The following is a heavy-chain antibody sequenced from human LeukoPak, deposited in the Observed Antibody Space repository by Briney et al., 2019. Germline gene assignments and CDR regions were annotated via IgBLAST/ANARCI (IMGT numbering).Heavy chain of an antibody. CDR1: GGSFSSYA. J-gene: IGHJ6*03. D-gene: IGHD3-16*01. Sequence: SVKVSCKASGGSFSSYAISWVRQAPGQGLEWMGVIIPIFGTANYAQKFQGRVTITADESTSTAYMELSSLRSEDTAVYYCARGHDGDYYYYYYMDVWGKGTTVTVSS. V-gene: IGHV1-69*13. CDR2: IIPIFGTA. CDR3: ARGHDGDYYYYYYMDV.